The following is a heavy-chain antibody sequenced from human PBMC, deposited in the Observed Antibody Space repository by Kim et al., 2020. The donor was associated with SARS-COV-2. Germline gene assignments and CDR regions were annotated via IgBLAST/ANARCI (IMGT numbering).Heavy chain of an antibody. CDR3: ARPLGHYGSGGWFDP. CDR2: IYYSGST. CDR1: GGSISSSSYY. Sequence: SETLSLTCTVSGGSISSSSYYWGWIRQPPGKGLEWIGSIYYSGSTYYNPSLKSRVTISVDTSKNQFSLKLSSVTAADTAVYYCARPLGHYGSGGWFDPWGQGTLVTVSS. J-gene: IGHJ5*02. D-gene: IGHD3-10*01. V-gene: IGHV4-39*01.